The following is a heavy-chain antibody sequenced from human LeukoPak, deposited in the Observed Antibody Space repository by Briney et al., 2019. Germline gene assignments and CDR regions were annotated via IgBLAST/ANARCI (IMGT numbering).Heavy chain of an antibody. D-gene: IGHD3-16*01. Sequence: ASVKVSCKASGYTFTSYGISWVRQAPGQGLEWMGWISAYNGKTNYAQKLQGRVTMTTDTSTSTAYMELRSLRSDDTAVYYCARDGGYYYYYGMDVWGQGTTVTVSS. J-gene: IGHJ6*02. V-gene: IGHV1-18*01. CDR3: ARDGGYYYYYGMDV. CDR2: ISAYNGKT. CDR1: GYTFTSYG.